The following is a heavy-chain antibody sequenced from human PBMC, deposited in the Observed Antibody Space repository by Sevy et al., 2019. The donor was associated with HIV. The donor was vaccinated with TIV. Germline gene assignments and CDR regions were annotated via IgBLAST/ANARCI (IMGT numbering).Heavy chain of an antibody. CDR2: IYHYGTT. D-gene: IGHD3-22*01. V-gene: IGHV4-39*01. Sequence: SETLSLTCTVSGGSIRNSEFYWDWIRQPPGKGLEWIGTIYHYGTTYYGPSFKSRVTMSVDTSKNQFSLSLKSVTAADTAVYYCARRGTLIVGFTKHWHFDLWGRGTLVTVSS. CDR3: ARRGTLIVGFTKHWHFDL. J-gene: IGHJ2*01. CDR1: GGSIRNSEFY.